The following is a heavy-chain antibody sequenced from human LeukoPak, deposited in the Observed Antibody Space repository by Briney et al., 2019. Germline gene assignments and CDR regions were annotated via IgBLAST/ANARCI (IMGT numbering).Heavy chain of an antibody. CDR1: GFTFSSYS. CDR2: ISSWSSYI. V-gene: IGHV3-21*01. CDR3: ARVMGVQTLNDAFDI. D-gene: IGHD1-26*01. Sequence: GGSVRLSCAASGFTFSSYSMIGLPDAPGEGLEWVSSISSWSSYILYTHSVKGRFTISRDNAKNSLYLQMNSLRAEDTAVYYCARVMGVQTLNDAFDIWGQGTMVTVSS. J-gene: IGHJ3*02.